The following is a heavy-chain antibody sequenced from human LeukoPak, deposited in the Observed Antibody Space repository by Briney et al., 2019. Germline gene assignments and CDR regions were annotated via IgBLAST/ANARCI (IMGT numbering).Heavy chain of an antibody. D-gene: IGHD3-10*01. CDR3: AKDVRMFRGFPTGGDAFDL. CDR2: ISVSGGRT. J-gene: IGHJ3*01. Sequence: GWSLRLSCAASGFTFSSYAMRLVRQAPGKGLEGVSAISVSGGRTYYADSVKGRFTISRDNSKHALYVQMNSLRAEDTPVYYCAKDVRMFRGFPTGGDAFDLWRQGTMLTVSS. V-gene: IGHV3-23*01. CDR1: GFTFSSYA.